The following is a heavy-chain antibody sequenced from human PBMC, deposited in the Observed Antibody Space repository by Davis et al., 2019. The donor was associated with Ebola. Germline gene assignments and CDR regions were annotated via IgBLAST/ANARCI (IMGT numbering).Heavy chain of an antibody. CDR1: GFTFSSNW. J-gene: IGHJ4*02. D-gene: IGHD1-26*01. CDR2: INSDGNST. Sequence: HTGGSLRLSCAASGFTFSSNWMHWVRQAPGKGLVWVSCINSDGNSTTYADSVMGRFTVSRDNAKNTLYLQMDSLRAEDTAVYYCARDGEHYSDLDYWGQGTLVTVSS. V-gene: IGHV3-74*03. CDR3: ARDGEHYSDLDY.